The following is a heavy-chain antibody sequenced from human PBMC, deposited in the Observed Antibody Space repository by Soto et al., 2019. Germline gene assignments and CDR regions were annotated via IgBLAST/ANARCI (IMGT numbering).Heavy chain of an antibody. D-gene: IGHD7-27*01. V-gene: IGHV1-69*02. Sequence: QVQLVQSGAEVKKPGSSVKVSCKASGGTFSSYTISWVRQAPGQGLEWMGRIIPILGIANYAQKCQGRVTITADKSTSTAYMERSSRRAEDTAVYYCADNLSGDGPHWGQGTLVTVSS. J-gene: IGHJ4*02. CDR2: IIPILGIA. CDR1: GGTFSSYT. CDR3: ADNLSGDGPH.